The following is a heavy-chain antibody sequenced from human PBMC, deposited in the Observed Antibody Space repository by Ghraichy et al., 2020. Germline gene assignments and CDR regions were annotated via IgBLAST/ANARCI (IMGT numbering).Heavy chain of an antibody. CDR3: ARGSGVVRFYYYAGMDV. CDR2: ITTSGRTI. J-gene: IGHJ6*02. V-gene: IGHV3-48*02. CDR1: GFTFGSYS. Sequence: GGSLRLSCVGSGFTFGSYSMHWVRQSPGKGLEWISYITTSGRTIFYADAVKGRFTISRDNAQNSLYLHMKSLREEDTAVYYCARGSGVVRFYYYAGMDVWGQGTTVTVSS. D-gene: IGHD2-21*01.